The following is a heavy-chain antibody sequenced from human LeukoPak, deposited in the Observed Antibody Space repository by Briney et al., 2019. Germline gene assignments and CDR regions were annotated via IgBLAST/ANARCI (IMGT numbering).Heavy chain of an antibody. CDR2: IYYSGST. CDR3: ARAGNWNHWFDP. CDR1: GGSISSSSYS. D-gene: IGHD1-1*01. V-gene: IGHV4-61*05. J-gene: IGHJ5*02. Sequence: SETLSLTCAVSGGSISSSSYSWGWIRQPPGKGLEWIGYIYYSGSTNYNPSLKSRVTISVDTSKNQFSLKLSSVTAADTAVYYCARAGNWNHWFDPWGQGTLVTVSS.